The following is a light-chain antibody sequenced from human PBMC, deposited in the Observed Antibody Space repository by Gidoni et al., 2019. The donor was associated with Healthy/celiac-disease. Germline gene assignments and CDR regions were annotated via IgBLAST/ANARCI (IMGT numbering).Light chain of an antibody. Sequence: DIQMTQSPSTLSASVGDRVTITCRASQSISSWLAWYQQKPGKAPKLLIYDASSLESGVPSRFSGSGSGTEFTLTISSLQPDDFETYYCQHDTFGQGTKLEIK. J-gene: IGKJ2*01. CDR1: QSISSW. CDR3: QHDT. CDR2: DAS. V-gene: IGKV1-5*01.